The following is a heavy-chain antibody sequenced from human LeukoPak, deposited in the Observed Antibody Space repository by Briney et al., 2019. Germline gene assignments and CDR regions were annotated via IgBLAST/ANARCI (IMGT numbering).Heavy chain of an antibody. Sequence: GGSLRLSCAASGFAFSSYAMSWVRQPPGKGLEWVSVISRRDDYTYYADSVKGRFTISRDNSKNTLYLQMDTLRAEDTAVYYCANDYRSGSFHDFWGQGTLVTVSS. CDR3: ANDYRSGSFHDF. CDR1: GFAFSSYA. J-gene: IGHJ4*02. V-gene: IGHV3-23*01. CDR2: ISRRDDYT. D-gene: IGHD3-10*01.